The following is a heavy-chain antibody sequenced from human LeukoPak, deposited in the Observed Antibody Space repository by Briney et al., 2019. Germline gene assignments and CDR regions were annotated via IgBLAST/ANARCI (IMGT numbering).Heavy chain of an antibody. CDR1: GFTFSSYE. Sequence: GGSLRLSCAASGFTFSSYEMNWVRQAPGKGLEWVSYISSSGSNIYYADSVKGRFTISRDNAKNSLYLQMNSLRAEDTAVYYCAGLGITMIGGVWGKGSTVTISS. CDR3: AGLGITMIGGV. CDR2: ISSSGSNI. J-gene: IGHJ6*04. D-gene: IGHD3-10*02. V-gene: IGHV3-48*03.